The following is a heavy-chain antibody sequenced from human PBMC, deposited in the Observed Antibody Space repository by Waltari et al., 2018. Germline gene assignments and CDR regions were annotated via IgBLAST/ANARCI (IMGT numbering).Heavy chain of an antibody. V-gene: IGHV3-23*01. CDR1: GFPFRSYT. CDR2: MTASGLM. D-gene: IGHD3-16*01. J-gene: IGHJ6*02. Sequence: EMQLLESGGALVQPGGSLRLPCVASGFPFRSYTLHWVRQAPGKGLEWVAVMTASGLMDYGDSGKGRFIISRDNSKNTLYLEMYRLRVEDTATYYCAKDEGARLAPTFGMDAWGQGTTVIVSS. CDR3: AKDEGARLAPTFGMDA.